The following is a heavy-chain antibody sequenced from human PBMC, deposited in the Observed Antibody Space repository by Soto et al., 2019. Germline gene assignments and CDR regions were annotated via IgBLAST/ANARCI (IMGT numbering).Heavy chain of an antibody. Sequence: QVQLVESGGGVVQPGRSLRLSCAASGFTFSIYDIHWVRQAPGKGLEWVAVMWYDGSSKYYADSVKGRFTISRDNPKNTVYLQMNSLRAEDTAVYYCARDRNDYGSGTSFDYWGQGTLVTVSS. D-gene: IGHD3-10*01. J-gene: IGHJ4*02. V-gene: IGHV3-33*01. CDR2: MWYDGSSK. CDR3: ARDRNDYGSGTSFDY. CDR1: GFTFSIYD.